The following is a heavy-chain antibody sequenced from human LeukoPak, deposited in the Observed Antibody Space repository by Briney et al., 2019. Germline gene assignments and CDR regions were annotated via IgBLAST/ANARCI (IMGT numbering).Heavy chain of an antibody. CDR3: TRDHYFDSSGYLPY. Sequence: GGSLRLSCAASGFTFSSYTMNWVRQAPGKGLEWVSSISSSSSYIYYADSVKGRFTISRDNAKNSLYLQMNSLRAEDTAAYYCTRDHYFDSSGYLPYWGQGTLVTVSS. D-gene: IGHD3-22*01. J-gene: IGHJ4*02. CDR1: GFTFSSYT. V-gene: IGHV3-21*01. CDR2: ISSSSSYI.